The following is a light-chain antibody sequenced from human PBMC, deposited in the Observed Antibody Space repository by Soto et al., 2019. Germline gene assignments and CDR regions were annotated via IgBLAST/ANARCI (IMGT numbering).Light chain of an antibody. J-gene: IGLJ1*01. Sequence: QSVLTQPPSVSGAPGQRVTISCTGSSSNIGAGYDVHWYQQLPGTAPKLLIYGNSNRPSGVPDRFSGSKSGTSASLASTGLQAEDEADYYCQSYDLSVSYVFGTGTKVTVL. CDR1: SSNIGAGYD. CDR2: GNS. CDR3: QSYDLSVSYV. V-gene: IGLV1-40*01.